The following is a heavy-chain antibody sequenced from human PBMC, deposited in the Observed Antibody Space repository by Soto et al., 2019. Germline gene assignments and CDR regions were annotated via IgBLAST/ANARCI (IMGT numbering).Heavy chain of an antibody. D-gene: IGHD6-13*01. V-gene: IGHV3-23*01. CDR1: GFTFSSYA. CDR2: ISGSGGNT. Sequence: GGSLRLSCAASGFTFSSYAMSWVRQAPGKGLEWVSAISGSGGNTYYADSVKGRFTISRDNSKNTLYPQMNSLRAEDTAVYYCAKDGLAAPGYYFDYWGQGTLVTVSS. J-gene: IGHJ4*02. CDR3: AKDGLAAPGYYFDY.